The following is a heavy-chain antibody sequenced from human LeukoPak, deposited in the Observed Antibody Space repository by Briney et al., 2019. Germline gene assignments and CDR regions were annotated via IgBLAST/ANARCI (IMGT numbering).Heavy chain of an antibody. CDR2: ISYDGSNK. V-gene: IGHV3-30*04. Sequence: GGSLRLSCAASGFTFSSYAMHWVRQAPGKGLEWVAVISYDGSNKYYADSVKGRFTISRDNSKNTLYLQMNSLRAEDTAVYYCAREGGVPAPGYFDYWGQGTLVTVSS. CDR3: AREGGVPAPGYFDY. CDR1: GFTFSSYA. J-gene: IGHJ4*02. D-gene: IGHD2-2*01.